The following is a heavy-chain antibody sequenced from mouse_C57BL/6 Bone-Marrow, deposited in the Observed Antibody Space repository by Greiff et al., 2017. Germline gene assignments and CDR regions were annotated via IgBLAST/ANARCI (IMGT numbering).Heavy chain of an antibody. J-gene: IGHJ4*01. CDR3: ARYRYANNYDMDY. V-gene: IGHV14-3*02. D-gene: IGHD2-14*01. Sequence: EVQLQQSGAELVKPGASVKLSCTASGFNIKDTYMHWVRQRPDQGLEWIGRIDPANGKTKYDPRFQGKATVTSDTSTNTANLQLSSLTSEDTAVYYCARYRYANNYDMDYWGQGTSVTVSS. CDR1: GFNIKDTY. CDR2: IDPANGKT.